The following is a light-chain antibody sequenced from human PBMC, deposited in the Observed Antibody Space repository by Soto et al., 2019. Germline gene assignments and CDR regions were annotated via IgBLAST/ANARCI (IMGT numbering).Light chain of an antibody. J-gene: IGLJ2*01. CDR2: DVS. CDR3: SSYTSSSTLVV. Sequence: QSALTQPASVSGSPGQSITISCTGTSSDVGGYNYVSWYQQHPGKAPKLMIYDVSNRPSGVSNRFSGSKSGNTASLTISGLQDEEAADYYCSSYTSSSTLVVFGGGTKLTVL. CDR1: SSDVGGYNY. V-gene: IGLV2-14*01.